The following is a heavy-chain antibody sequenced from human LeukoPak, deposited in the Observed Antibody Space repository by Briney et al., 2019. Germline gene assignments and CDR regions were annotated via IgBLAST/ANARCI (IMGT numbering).Heavy chain of an antibody. CDR2: IIPIFGTA. V-gene: IGHV1-69*13. Sequence: SSVNVSCKASGGTFSSYVISWVRQAPGQGPEWVGGIIPIFGTANYAQKFQGIVTLNADDSTSTAYMELSSLRSEDTAVYYCARDSSYYYDSSGYTYSDYWGQGTLVTVSS. D-gene: IGHD3-22*01. CDR3: ARDSSYYYDSSGYTYSDY. CDR1: GGTFSSYV. J-gene: IGHJ4*02.